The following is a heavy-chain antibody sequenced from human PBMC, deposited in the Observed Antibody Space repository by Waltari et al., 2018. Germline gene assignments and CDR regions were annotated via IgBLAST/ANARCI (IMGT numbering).Heavy chain of an antibody. D-gene: IGHD1-7*01. CDR2: IYYSGST. V-gene: IGHV4-39*07. CDR1: GGSISSSSYS. Sequence: QLQLQESGPGLVKPSETLSLTCTVSGGSISSSSYSWGWIRQPPGKGLEWIGSIYYSGSTYYNPSLKSRVTISVDTSKNQFSLKLSSVTAADTAVYYCARGKSGNYPYFDYWGQGTLVTVSS. J-gene: IGHJ4*02. CDR3: ARGKSGNYPYFDY.